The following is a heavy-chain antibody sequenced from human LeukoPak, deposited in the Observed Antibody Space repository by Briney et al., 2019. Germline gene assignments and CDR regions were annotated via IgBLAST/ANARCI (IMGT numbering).Heavy chain of an antibody. D-gene: IGHD3-22*01. CDR2: INHSGST. CDR3: ARGPRITMIVVVITQYNWFDP. V-gene: IGHV4-34*01. CDR1: GGSFSGYY. Sequence: SETLSLTCAVYGGSFSGYYWSWIRQPPGKGLEWIGEINHSGSTNYNPSLKSRVTISVDTSKNQFSLKLSSVTAADTAVYYCARGPRITMIVVVITQYNWFDPWGQGTLVTVSS. J-gene: IGHJ5*02.